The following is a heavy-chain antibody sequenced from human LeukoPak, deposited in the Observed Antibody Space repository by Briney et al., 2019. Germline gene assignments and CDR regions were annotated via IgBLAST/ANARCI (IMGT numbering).Heavy chain of an antibody. D-gene: IGHD3-10*01. CDR1: GYTFTSYD. CDR2: MIPNSGNT. CDR3: ARGFRITMVRGARKGNYYYYMDV. V-gene: IGHV1-8*01. Sequence: ASVKVSCKASGYTFTSYDINWVRQATGQGLEWMGWMIPNSGNTGYAQKFQGRVTMTRNTSISTAYMELSSLRSEDTAVYYCARGFRITMVRGARKGNYYYYMDVWGKGTTVTISS. J-gene: IGHJ6*03.